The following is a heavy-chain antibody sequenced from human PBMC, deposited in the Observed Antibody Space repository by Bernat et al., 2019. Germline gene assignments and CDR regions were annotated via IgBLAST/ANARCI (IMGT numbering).Heavy chain of an antibody. CDR1: GGSISSGGYY. CDR2: IYYSGST. CDR3: ARTVVTQLDSHDAFDI. Sequence: QVQLQESGPGLVKPSQTLSLTCTVSGGSISSGGYYWSWIRQHPGKGLEWIGYIYYSGSTYYNPSLKSRVTISVDKSKNQFTLKLSSVTAADTAVYYCARTVVTQLDSHDAFDIWGQGTMVTVSS. D-gene: IGHD4-23*01. V-gene: IGHV4-31*03. J-gene: IGHJ3*02.